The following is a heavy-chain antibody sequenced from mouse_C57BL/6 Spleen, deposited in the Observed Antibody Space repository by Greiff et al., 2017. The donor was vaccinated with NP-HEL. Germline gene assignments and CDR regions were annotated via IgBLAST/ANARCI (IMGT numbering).Heavy chain of an antibody. J-gene: IGHJ3*01. CDR1: GYTFTGYW. Sequence: QVQLQQSGAELMKPGASVKLSCKATGYTFTGYWIEWVKQRPGHGLEWIGEILPGSGSTNYNEKFKGKATFTADISSNTAYMQLSSLTTEDSAIYYCAREEPGRGFAYWGQGTLVTVSA. CDR3: AREEPGRGFAY. V-gene: IGHV1-9*01. D-gene: IGHD4-1*01. CDR2: ILPGSGST.